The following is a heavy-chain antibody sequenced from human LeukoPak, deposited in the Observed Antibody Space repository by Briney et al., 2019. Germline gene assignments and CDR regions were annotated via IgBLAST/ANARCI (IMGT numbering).Heavy chain of an antibody. CDR3: ARARSAAGNFDY. J-gene: IGHJ4*02. Sequence: SETLSLTCTVSGGSISSGGYYWSWIRQHPGNGLEWIGYIYYSGSTYYNPSLKSRVTISADTSKNQFSLKLSSVTAADTAVYYRARARSAAGNFDYWGQGTLVTVSS. CDR2: IYYSGST. D-gene: IGHD6-13*01. CDR1: GGSISSGGYY. V-gene: IGHV4-31*03.